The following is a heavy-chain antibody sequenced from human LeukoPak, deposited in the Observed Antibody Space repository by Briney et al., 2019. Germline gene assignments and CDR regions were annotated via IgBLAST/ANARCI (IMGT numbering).Heavy chain of an antibody. J-gene: IGHJ4*02. Sequence: PGGSLRLSCAASGFTFSSYWMHWVRPAPGKGLVWVSRISSDGSSTNYADSVKGRFTISRDNAKNTLFLQMSSLRADDTAVYYCSARSSSKDYWGQGTLVTVSS. V-gene: IGHV3-74*01. CDR3: SARSSSKDY. CDR1: GFTFSSYW. CDR2: ISSDGSST. D-gene: IGHD6-6*01.